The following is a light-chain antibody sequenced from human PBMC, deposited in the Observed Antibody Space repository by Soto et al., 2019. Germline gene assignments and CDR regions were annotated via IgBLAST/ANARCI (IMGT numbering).Light chain of an antibody. J-gene: IGKJ1*01. Sequence: DIQMTQSPSSLSASVGDRVTITCRASQSISSYLNWYQQKPGKAPKLLIYAASSLQSGVPSRFSGSGSGTDFTLTISSLQPEDFATYSCHQSYSTPKFGQGTKVEIK. CDR1: QSISSY. CDR3: HQSYSTPK. V-gene: IGKV1-39*01. CDR2: AAS.